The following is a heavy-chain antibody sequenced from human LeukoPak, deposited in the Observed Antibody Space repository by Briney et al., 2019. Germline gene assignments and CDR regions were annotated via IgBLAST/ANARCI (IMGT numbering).Heavy chain of an antibody. V-gene: IGHV3-48*02. Sequence: GGSLRLSCAASGFSFSSYSMNWVRQAPGKGLEWVAYIGSGTGAIYYADSVKGRFTISRDNAKNSLCLQMNSLRDDDTAVYYCARDLHYYVAMDVWGQGTTVTVSS. D-gene: IGHD3-10*02. J-gene: IGHJ6*02. CDR2: IGSGTGAI. CDR1: GFSFSSYS. CDR3: ARDLHYYVAMDV.